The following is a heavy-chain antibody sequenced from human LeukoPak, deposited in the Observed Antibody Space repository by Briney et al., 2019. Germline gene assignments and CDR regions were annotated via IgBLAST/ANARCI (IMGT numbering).Heavy chain of an antibody. CDR2: ISSSSSTI. Sequence: GGSLRLSCAASGFTFSIYAMSWVRQAPGKGLEWVSYISSSSSTIYYADSVQGRFTISRDNAKNSLYLQMNSLRAEDTGVYYCAREDLDYGDPVDWGQGTLVTVSS. V-gene: IGHV3-48*04. D-gene: IGHD4-17*01. CDR1: GFTFSIYA. CDR3: AREDLDYGDPVD. J-gene: IGHJ4*02.